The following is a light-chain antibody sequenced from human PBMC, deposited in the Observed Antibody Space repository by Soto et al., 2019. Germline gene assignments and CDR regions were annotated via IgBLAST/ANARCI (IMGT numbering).Light chain of an antibody. Sequence: EMVVTQSPATLSVSLGERATLSCRASQSVRTKLVWYQQKPGQAPRLLIYGASTRATGIPARFSGSGSGTEFTLTISNLQSEDFAVYYCQQHDQGWTFGQGTKVEIK. V-gene: IGKV3-15*01. J-gene: IGKJ1*01. CDR1: QSVRTK. CDR2: GAS. CDR3: QQHDQGWT.